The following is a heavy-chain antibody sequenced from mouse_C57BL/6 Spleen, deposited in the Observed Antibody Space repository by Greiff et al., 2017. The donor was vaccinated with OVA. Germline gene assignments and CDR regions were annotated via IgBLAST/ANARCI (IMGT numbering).Heavy chain of an antibody. CDR1: GYTFTNYE. V-gene: IGHV1-15*01. D-gene: IGHD1-1*01. CDR2: IDPETGGT. J-gene: IGHJ4*01. Sequence: QVQLKQSGAELVRPGASVTLSCKASGYTFTNYEMHWVKQTPVHGLEWIGAIDPETGGTAYNQKFKGKAILTADKSSSTAYLQLSSLTSEDTAVYYCARSTYYGSSDGAMDYWGQGTSVTVSS. CDR3: ARSTYYGSSDGAMDY.